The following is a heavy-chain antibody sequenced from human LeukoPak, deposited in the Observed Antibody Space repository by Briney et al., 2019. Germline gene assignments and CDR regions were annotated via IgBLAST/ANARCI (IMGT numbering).Heavy chain of an antibody. Sequence: GGSLRLSCAASGFTFSSYGMHWVRQAPGKGLEWVAFIRYDGSNKYYADSVKGRFTISRDNSKNTLFLQMDSLTPEDTAVYYCARVRFGGSHSHPGEFDYWGQGTLVTVSS. V-gene: IGHV3-30*02. CDR2: IRYDGSNK. CDR3: ARVRFGGSHSHPGEFDY. CDR1: GFTFSSYG. D-gene: IGHD1-26*01. J-gene: IGHJ4*02.